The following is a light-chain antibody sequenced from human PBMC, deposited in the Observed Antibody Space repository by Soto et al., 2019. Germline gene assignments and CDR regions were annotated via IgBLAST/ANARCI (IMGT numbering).Light chain of an antibody. CDR1: QSVRSY. J-gene: IGKJ1*01. CDR2: GAS. CDR3: HQYKNWPWT. Sequence: EIVMTQSPASLPVSTGERVTLSCTDSQSVRSYLAWSPQIHGQAPRLXIQGASTGEIGVPDRFSGSGAGTECTLTISTLQSEDSEIYDCHQYKNWPWTFGQGTKVDIK. V-gene: IGKV3-15*01.